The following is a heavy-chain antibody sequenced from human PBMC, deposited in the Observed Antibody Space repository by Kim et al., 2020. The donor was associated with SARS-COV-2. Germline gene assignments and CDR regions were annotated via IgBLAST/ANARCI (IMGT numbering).Heavy chain of an antibody. D-gene: IGHD2-2*01. V-gene: IGHV3-43*02. CDR1: GFTFVDYA. CDR3: ANVTHIVVVPAAIWFDP. J-gene: IGHJ5*02. Sequence: GGSLRLSCAASGFTFVDYAMHWVRQAPGKGLEWVSLISADGGSTYYAASVKGRFTISKDNSKNSLYLLMNSLRTEDTAFYYCANVTHIVVVPAAIWFDP. CDR2: ISADGGST.